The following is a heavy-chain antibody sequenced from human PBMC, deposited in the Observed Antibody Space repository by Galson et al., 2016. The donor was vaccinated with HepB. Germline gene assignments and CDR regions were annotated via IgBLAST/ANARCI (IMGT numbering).Heavy chain of an antibody. D-gene: IGHD3-16*01. V-gene: IGHV1-18*04. CDR3: ARVRHKYYFYYMDV. CDR2: ISGYSGTT. Sequence: SCKASGYSFSSYGITWVRQAPGQGLEWMGSISGYSGTTDYAQELQGRVSMTRDTSTSTAYMELRSLTSDDTAVYYCARVRHKYYFYYMDVWGKGTTVTVSS. CDR1: GYSFSSYG. J-gene: IGHJ6*03.